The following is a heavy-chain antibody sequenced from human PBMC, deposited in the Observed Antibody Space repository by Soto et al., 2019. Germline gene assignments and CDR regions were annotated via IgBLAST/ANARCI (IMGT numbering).Heavy chain of an antibody. CDR1: GYTFTSYG. J-gene: IGHJ4*02. Sequence: ASVKVSCKASGYTFTSYGISWVRQAPGQGLEWMGWISAYNGNTNYAQKLQGRVTMTTDTSTSTAYMELSSLRAEDTAVYYCVKPYYDILTGYYFDYWGQGTLVTVSS. CDR3: VKPYYDILTGYYFDY. V-gene: IGHV1-18*01. D-gene: IGHD3-9*01. CDR2: ISAYNGNT.